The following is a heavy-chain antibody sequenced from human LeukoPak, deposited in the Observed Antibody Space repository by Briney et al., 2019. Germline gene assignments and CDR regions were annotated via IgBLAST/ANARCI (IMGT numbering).Heavy chain of an antibody. CDR3: AKDSQYSSGWQGFDY. D-gene: IGHD6-19*01. J-gene: IGHJ4*02. CDR1: GFTFDDYA. CDR2: ISWNSGSI. Sequence: PGRSLRLSCAASGFTFDDYAMHWVRQAPGKGLEWVSGISWNSGSIGYADSVKGRFTISRDNAKNSLYLQMNSLRAEDTALYYCAKDSQYSSGWQGFDYWGQGTLVTVSS. V-gene: IGHV3-9*01.